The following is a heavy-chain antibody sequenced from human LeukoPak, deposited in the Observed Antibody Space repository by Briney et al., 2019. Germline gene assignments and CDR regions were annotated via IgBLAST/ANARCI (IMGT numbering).Heavy chain of an antibody. CDR3: ARDDYGDLGDY. CDR1: GFTFSSYW. D-gene: IGHD4-17*01. V-gene: IGHV3-74*01. Sequence: GSLRLSCAASGFTFSSYWMHWVRQAPGKGLVWVSRINTDGSSTSYADSVKGRFTISRDNAKNTLYLQVNSLRAEDTAVYYCARDDYGDLGDYWGQGTLVTVSS. J-gene: IGHJ4*02. CDR2: INTDGSST.